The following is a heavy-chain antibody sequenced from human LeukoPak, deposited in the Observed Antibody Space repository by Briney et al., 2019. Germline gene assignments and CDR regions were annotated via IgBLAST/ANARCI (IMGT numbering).Heavy chain of an antibody. Sequence: PGGSLGLSCAASGFSVSSNYMSWVRQAPGKGLEWVSVIYSGGNTYYADSVKGRFTISRDNSKNTLYLQMNSLRAEDTAVYYCARDRGPIDYWGQGTLVTVSS. CDR2: IYSGGNT. V-gene: IGHV3-53*01. CDR3: ARDRGPIDY. J-gene: IGHJ4*02. D-gene: IGHD3-10*01. CDR1: GFSVSSNY.